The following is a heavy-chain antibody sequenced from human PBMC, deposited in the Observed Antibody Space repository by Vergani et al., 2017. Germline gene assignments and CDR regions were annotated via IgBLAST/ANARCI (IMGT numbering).Heavy chain of an antibody. D-gene: IGHD4-17*01. CDR2: IRYDGSNK. CDR1: GFTFSSYG. V-gene: IGHV3-30*02. Sequence: QVQLVESGGGVVQPGGSLRLSCAASGFTFSSYGMHWVRQAPGKGLEWVAFIRYDGSNKYYADSVKGRFTISRDNSKNTLYLQMNSLRAEDTAVYYCAKEGYGDYFVHAFDIGGQGTMVTVSS. J-gene: IGHJ3*02. CDR3: AKEGYGDYFVHAFDI.